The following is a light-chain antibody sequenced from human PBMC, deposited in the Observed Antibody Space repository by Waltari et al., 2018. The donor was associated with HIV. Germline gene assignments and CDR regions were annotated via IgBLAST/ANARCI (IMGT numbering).Light chain of an antibody. CDR3: QRRSNPFT. CDR2: WAS. CDR1: QSVLYRSNNKNY. V-gene: IGKV4-1*01. Sequence: DIVMTQSPDSLAVSLGERATINCKSSQSVLYRSNNKNYLAWYQRKPGQPPKLLIYWASTRESGVPGRFSGSGSGTDFTLTISSLQAEDVAVYYCQRRSNPFTFGPGTKVDIK. J-gene: IGKJ3*01.